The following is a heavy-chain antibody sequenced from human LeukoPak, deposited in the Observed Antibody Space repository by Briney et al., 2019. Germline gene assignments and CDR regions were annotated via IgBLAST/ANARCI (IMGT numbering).Heavy chain of an antibody. J-gene: IGHJ4*02. CDR2: ISGSGGST. CDR1: GFTFSSYA. CDR3: AKDGYGDYVNFDY. D-gene: IGHD4-17*01. V-gene: IGHV3-23*01. Sequence: PGGSLRLSCAASGFTFSSYAMSWVRQAPGKGLEWVSAISGSGGSTYYADSVKGRSTISRDNSKNTLYLQMSSLRAEDTAVYYCAKDGYGDYVNFDYWGQGTLVTVSS.